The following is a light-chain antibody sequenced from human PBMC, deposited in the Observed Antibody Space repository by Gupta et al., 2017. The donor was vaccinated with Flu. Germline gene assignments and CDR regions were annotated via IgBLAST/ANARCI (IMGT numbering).Light chain of an antibody. CDR2: TAS. CDR1: QSISGY. Sequence: DIQTTQSPSSLSASVGDRVSITCRASQSISGYLNWYQQRPGKAPKLLISTASSLQSGVPSRFSGSGSGTDFTLTISSLQPEDFATYYCQQTYSTPLTFGGGTRVEIK. V-gene: IGKV1-39*01. CDR3: QQTYSTPLT. J-gene: IGKJ4*01.